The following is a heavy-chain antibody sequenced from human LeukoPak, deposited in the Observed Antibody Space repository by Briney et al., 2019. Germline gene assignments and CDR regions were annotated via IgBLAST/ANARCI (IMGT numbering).Heavy chain of an antibody. CDR3: ARDGPGYSSGWYYFDY. V-gene: IGHV3-30*04. CDR1: GFTFSSYA. Sequence: GGSLRLSCAASGFTFSSYAMSWVRQAPGKGLEWVAVISYDGSNKYYADSVKGRFTISRDNSKNTLYLQMNSLRAEDTAVYYCARDGPGYSSGWYYFDYWGQGTLVTVSS. D-gene: IGHD6-19*01. J-gene: IGHJ4*02. CDR2: ISYDGSNK.